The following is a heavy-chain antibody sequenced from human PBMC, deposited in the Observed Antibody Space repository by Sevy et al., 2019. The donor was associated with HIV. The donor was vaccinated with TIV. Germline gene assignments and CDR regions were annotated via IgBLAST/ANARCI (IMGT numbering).Heavy chain of an antibody. CDR3: ARGQWEHPY. Sequence: SETLSLTWAVYGESFSGFYWSWIRQPPGKGLEWIGDIIPAGITNYNPSLKSRVTISIDTSKNQFSLKMNSVTAADTAVYYCARGQWEHPYWGQGTQVTVSS. CDR1: GESFSGFY. CDR2: IIPAGIT. D-gene: IGHD1-26*01. V-gene: IGHV4-34*01. J-gene: IGHJ4*02.